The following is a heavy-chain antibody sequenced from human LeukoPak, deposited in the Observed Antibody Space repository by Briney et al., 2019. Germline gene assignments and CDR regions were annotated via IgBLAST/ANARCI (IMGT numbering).Heavy chain of an antibody. V-gene: IGHV3-64D*09. J-gene: IGHJ4*02. CDR3: VKDLRFDFVGGLSRYLSY. CDR2: ISRNGGST. Sequence: GGSLRLSCSSSGSTFSTFAMHWVRQAPGKGLEYVAAISRNGGSTYYADSVKGRFTISRDNSKSTLYLQMSSLRAEDTAVYLCVKDLRFDFVGGLSRYLSYWGQGTLVTVSS. D-gene: IGHD3-16*01. CDR1: GSTFSTFA.